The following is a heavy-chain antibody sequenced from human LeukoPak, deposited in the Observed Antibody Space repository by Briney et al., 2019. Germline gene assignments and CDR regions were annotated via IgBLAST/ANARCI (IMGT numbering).Heavy chain of an antibody. J-gene: IGHJ3*02. V-gene: IGHV3-13*01. D-gene: IGHD6-19*01. CDR2: IGTGRDT. Sequence: GVSLRLSCVASGFIFSSYDMHWVRQTTGRGLEWVSAIGTGRDTYYLDSVKGRFTISREDAKNSLYLQMNSLSAGDTAVYYCAREIGPSPNGWDAFDIWGQGTMVTVSS. CDR3: AREIGPSPNGWDAFDI. CDR1: GFIFSSYD.